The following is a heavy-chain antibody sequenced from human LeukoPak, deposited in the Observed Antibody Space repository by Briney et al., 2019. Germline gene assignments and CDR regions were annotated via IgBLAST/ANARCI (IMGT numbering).Heavy chain of an antibody. Sequence: SETLSLTCTVSGGSISSYYWSWIRQPPGKGLGWIGYIYYSGSTNYNPSLKSRVTISVDTSKNQFSLKLSSVTAADTAVYYCARGTTVTYFDYWGQGTLVTVSS. J-gene: IGHJ4*02. CDR1: GGSISSYY. CDR3: ARGTTVTYFDY. D-gene: IGHD4-17*01. CDR2: IYYSGST. V-gene: IGHV4-59*01.